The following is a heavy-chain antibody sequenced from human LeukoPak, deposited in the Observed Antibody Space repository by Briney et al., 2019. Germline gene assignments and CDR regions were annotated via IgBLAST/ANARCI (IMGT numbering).Heavy chain of an antibody. CDR2: ISSSSYYI. V-gene: IGHV3-21*01. CDR3: ARDVAPAAAYYYYMDV. Sequence: PGGSLRLSCAASGFTLSSYSMNWVRQAPGKGLEWVSSISSSSYYIYYADSVKGRFTISRDNAKNSLYLQMNSLRAEDTAVYYCARDVAPAAAYYYYMDVWGKGTTVTVSS. J-gene: IGHJ6*03. D-gene: IGHD2-2*01. CDR1: GFTLSSYS.